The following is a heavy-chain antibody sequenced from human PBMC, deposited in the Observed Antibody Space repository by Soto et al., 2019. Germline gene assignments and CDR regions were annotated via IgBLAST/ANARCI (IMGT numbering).Heavy chain of an antibody. Sequence: QEQLVESGGGVVQPGRSLTLSCAGSGFSFGSYEMHWVRQAPGKGLEWVTFTSYDGSINYYADSVKGRFTMSRYNSKNLLYLQMNSLRTEDTAVYYCVRRSTVSCYAVDVWGQGTTVTVSS. D-gene: IGHD4-17*01. J-gene: IGHJ6*02. CDR3: VRRSTVSCYAVDV. CDR1: GFSFGSYE. V-gene: IGHV3-30*04. CDR2: TSYDGSIN.